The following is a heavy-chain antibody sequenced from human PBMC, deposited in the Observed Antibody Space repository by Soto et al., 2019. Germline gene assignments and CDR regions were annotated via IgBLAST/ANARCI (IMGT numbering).Heavy chain of an antibody. CDR2: ISSSSTYI. CDR1: GFTFSSHS. CDR3: ASHPRDSSGYWYYFDY. D-gene: IGHD3-22*01. V-gene: IGHV3-21*01. J-gene: IGHJ4*01. Sequence: EVQLVESGGGLVKPGGSLRLSCAASGFTFSSHSMNWVRQAPGKGLEWVSSISSSSTYIYYADSVKGRFTISRDNAKNSLYLQMNSLRAEDTAVYYCASHPRDSSGYWYYFDYWGHGTLVTVSS.